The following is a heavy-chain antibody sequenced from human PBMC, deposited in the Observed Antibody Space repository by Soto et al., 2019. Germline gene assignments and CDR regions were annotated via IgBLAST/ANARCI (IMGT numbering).Heavy chain of an antibody. Sequence: TLSLTCTVSGGSISSGGYYWSWIRQHPGKGLEWIGYIYYSGSTYYNPSLKSRVTISVDTSKNQFSLKLSSVTAEDTAVYYCAKDLIGGEDIVVVVAATRLGSDYWGQGTLVTVSS. CDR3: AKDLIGGEDIVVVVAATRLGSDY. V-gene: IGHV4-31*03. CDR2: IYYSGST. J-gene: IGHJ4*02. D-gene: IGHD2-15*01. CDR1: GGSISSGGYY.